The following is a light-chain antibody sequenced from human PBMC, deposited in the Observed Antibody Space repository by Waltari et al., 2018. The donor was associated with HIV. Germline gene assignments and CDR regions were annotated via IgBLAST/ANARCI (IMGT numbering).Light chain of an antibody. CDR1: ELGDKF. J-gene: IGLJ2*01. CDR3: EAWDDSTAI. CDR2: EHT. V-gene: IGLV3-1*01. Sequence: SYEVTQPPSVSVSPGQTANITCTGDELGDKFASWYQHKPGQSPVLVIYEHTKRPSGIPEGFSGSNSGHAATLTIGGTQAVDEADYCCEAWDDSTAICGGGTKLTVL.